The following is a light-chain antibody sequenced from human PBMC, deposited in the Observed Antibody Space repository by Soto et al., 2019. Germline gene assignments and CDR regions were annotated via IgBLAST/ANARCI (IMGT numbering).Light chain of an antibody. CDR3: RSYAGSYTWV. Sequence: QSVLTQPRSVSGSPGQSVTISCTGTSSDVGGYNYVSWYQQHPGKAPKLMIYDVSKRPSGGPDRFSGSKSGNTASLTISGLQAEDEADYYCRSYAGSYTWVFGGGTKLTVL. J-gene: IGLJ2*01. V-gene: IGLV2-11*01. CDR2: DVS. CDR1: SSDVGGYNY.